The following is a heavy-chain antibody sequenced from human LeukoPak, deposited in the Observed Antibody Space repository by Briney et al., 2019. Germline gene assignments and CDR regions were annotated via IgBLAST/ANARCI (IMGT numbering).Heavy chain of an antibody. J-gene: IGHJ4*02. CDR2: IYYSGST. CDR3: ARDPYGVEGKNYFDY. D-gene: IGHD4-17*01. CDR1: GGSISSYY. V-gene: IGHV4-59*12. Sequence: PSETLSLTCTVSGGSISSYYWSWIRQPPGKGLEWIGYIYYSGSTNYNPSLKSRVTMSLDTSENQFSLKLSSVTAADTAVYYCARDPYGVEGKNYFDYWGQGTLVAVSS.